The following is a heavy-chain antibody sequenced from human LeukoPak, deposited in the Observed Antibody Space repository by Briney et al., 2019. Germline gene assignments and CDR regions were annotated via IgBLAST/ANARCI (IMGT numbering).Heavy chain of an antibody. Sequence: PGRSLRLSCAASGFTFSSYGMHWARQAPGKGLEWVAVISYDGSNKYYADSVKGRFTISRDNSKNTLYLQMNSLRAEDTSVYYCAKGVGGSANYYYMDVWGKGTTVTVSS. CDR2: ISYDGSNK. CDR1: GFTFSSYG. J-gene: IGHJ6*03. V-gene: IGHV3-30*18. CDR3: AKGVGGSANYYYMDV. D-gene: IGHD3-10*01.